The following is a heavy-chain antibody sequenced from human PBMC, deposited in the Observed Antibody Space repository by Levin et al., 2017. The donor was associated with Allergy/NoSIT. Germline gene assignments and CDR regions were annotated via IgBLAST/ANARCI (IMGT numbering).Heavy chain of an antibody. CDR1: GGSISSYY. V-gene: IGHV4-59*01. Sequence: SQTLSLPCTVSGGSISSYYWSWIRQPPGKGLEWIGYIYYSGSTNYNPSLKSRVTISVDTSKNQFSLKLSSVTAADTAVYYCARASGYCSGGSCYSGPGAFDSWGQGTMVTVSS. CDR3: ARASGYCSGGSCYSGPGAFDS. CDR2: IYYSGST. J-gene: IGHJ3*02. D-gene: IGHD2-15*01.